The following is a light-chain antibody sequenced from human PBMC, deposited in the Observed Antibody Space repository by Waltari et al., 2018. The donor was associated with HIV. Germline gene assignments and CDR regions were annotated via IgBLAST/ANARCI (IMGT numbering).Light chain of an antibody. CDR2: STN. V-gene: IGLV8-61*01. CDR3: VLYMGSGISV. Sequence: QTVVTQEPSFSVSPGGTVTLTCGLSSGSVSTSYYPSWYQQTPGQAPRTVIYSTNSRSSGVPDRFSGSILGNKAARTITGAQADDESDYYCVLYMGSGISVFGGGTKLTVL. J-gene: IGLJ3*02. CDR1: SGSVSTSYY.